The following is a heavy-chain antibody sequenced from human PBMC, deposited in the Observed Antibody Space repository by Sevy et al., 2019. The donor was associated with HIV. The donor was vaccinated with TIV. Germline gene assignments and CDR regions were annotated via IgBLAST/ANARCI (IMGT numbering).Heavy chain of an antibody. D-gene: IGHD2-8*02. V-gene: IGHV3-7*03. CDR3: ARDNALVAHDY. CDR1: GFTFSSYW. Sequence: GGSLRLSCAASGFTFSSYWMSWVRQAPGKGLEWVANIKQDGSEKYYVDSVKGRFTISRDNAKYSLYLQMNSLRAEDTAVYYCARDNALVAHDYWGQGTLVTVSS. J-gene: IGHJ4*02. CDR2: IKQDGSEK.